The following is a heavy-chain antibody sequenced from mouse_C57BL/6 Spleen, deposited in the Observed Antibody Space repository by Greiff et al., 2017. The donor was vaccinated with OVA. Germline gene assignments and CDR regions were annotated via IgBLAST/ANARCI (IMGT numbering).Heavy chain of an antibody. Sequence: QVQLQQSGPGLVQPSQSLSITCTVSGFSLTSYGVHWVRQSPGKGLEWLGVIWSGGSTDYNAAFISRLSISKDNSKSQVFFKMNSLQADDTAIYYCARSPITTVVAKGYFDVWGTGTTVTVSS. CDR1: GFSLTSYG. CDR2: IWSGGST. CDR3: ARSPITTVVAKGYFDV. J-gene: IGHJ1*03. V-gene: IGHV2-2*01. D-gene: IGHD1-1*01.